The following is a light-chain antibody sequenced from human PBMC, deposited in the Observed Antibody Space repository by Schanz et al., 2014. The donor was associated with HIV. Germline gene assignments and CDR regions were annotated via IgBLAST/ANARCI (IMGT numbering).Light chain of an antibody. CDR3: ATWHSSLREVV. V-gene: IGLV1-51*01. CDR1: SSNIGNNY. J-gene: IGLJ2*01. Sequence: QSVLTQPPSASGTPGQRVTITCSGSSSNIGNNYVSWYQQFPGTAPKLLIYDNYQRPSGVPDRFSGSKSGTSATLGITGLQTGDEADYYCATWHSSLREVVFGGGTKLTV. CDR2: DNY.